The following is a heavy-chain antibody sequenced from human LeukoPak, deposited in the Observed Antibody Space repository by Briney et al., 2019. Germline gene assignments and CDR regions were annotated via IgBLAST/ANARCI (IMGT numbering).Heavy chain of an antibody. D-gene: IGHD3-22*01. V-gene: IGHV3-30-3*01. CDR1: ASTSSSFA. Sequence: AKSRTLSCAPSASTSSSFAMHCDSPAQGNGLEWVPLISQDGSTKYYADSVKGRFSISKDNSKNTLYLQMNSMRAEDTAVYYCARDLHSSGYYFDYWGQGTLVTVSS. CDR3: ARDLHSSGYYFDY. J-gene: IGHJ4*02. CDR2: ISQDGSTK.